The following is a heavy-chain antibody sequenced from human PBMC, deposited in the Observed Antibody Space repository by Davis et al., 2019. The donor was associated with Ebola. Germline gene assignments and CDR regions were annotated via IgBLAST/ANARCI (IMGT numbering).Heavy chain of an antibody. CDR2: IYYSGST. J-gene: IGHJ4*02. CDR3: ARADRSGSYYWYYFDY. Sequence: MPSETLSLTCTVSGGSISSGDYYWSWIRQPPGKGLEWIGYIYYSGSTNYNPSLKSRVTISVDTSKNQFSLKLSSVTAADTAVYYCARADRSGSYYWYYFDYWGQGTLVTVSS. V-gene: IGHV4-61*08. CDR1: GGSISSGDYY. D-gene: IGHD1-26*01.